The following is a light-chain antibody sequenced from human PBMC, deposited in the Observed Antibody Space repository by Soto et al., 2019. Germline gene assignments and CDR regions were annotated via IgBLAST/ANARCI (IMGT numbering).Light chain of an antibody. V-gene: IGLV2-14*03. CDR3: SSYSSSTTHVV. J-gene: IGLJ2*01. Sequence: QSALTQPASVSGSPGRSVTISCTGTSSDVGDFNYVSWYQHLPGRAPKLIIYDFTNRPSGIPYRFSASKSGRTASLTISGLQAEDEAYYYCSSYSSSTTHVVFGGGTKVTVL. CDR2: DFT. CDR1: SSDVGDFNY.